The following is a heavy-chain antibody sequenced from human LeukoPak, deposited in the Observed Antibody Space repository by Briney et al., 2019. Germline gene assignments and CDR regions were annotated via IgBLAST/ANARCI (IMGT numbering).Heavy chain of an antibody. D-gene: IGHD3-22*01. Sequence: ASVKVSCKASGYTFTGYFMHWVRQAPGQGLEWMGWINPNSGGTNYAQKLQGRVTMTTDTSTSTAYMELRSLRSDDTAVYYCARVGPYYYDSSGSDYWGQGTLVTVSS. CDR2: INPNSGGT. CDR3: ARVGPYYYDSSGSDY. CDR1: GYTFTGYF. V-gene: IGHV1-2*02. J-gene: IGHJ4*02.